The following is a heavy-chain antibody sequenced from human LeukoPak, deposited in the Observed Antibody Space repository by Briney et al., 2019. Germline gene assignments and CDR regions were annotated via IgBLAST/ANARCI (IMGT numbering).Heavy chain of an antibody. CDR1: GFTFSSYG. V-gene: IGHV3-30*02. Sequence: GGSLRLSCAVSGFTFSSYGMHWVRQAPGKGLEWVAFIRYDGSNKYYADSVKGRFTISRDNSKNTLYLQMNSLRAEDTAVYYCAKDQSAYYDSSGGDYWGQGTLVTVSS. CDR2: IRYDGSNK. J-gene: IGHJ4*02. D-gene: IGHD3-22*01. CDR3: AKDQSAYYDSSGGDY.